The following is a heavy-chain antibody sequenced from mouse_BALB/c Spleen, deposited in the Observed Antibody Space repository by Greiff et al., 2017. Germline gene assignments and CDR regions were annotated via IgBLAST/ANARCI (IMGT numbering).Heavy chain of an antibody. CDR2: IDPANGNT. D-gene: IGHD1-2*01. J-gene: IGHJ3*01. CDR1: GFNIKDTY. CDR3: APITTATSFAY. V-gene: IGHV14-3*02. Sequence: VQLQQSGAELVKPEASVKLSCTASGFNIKDTYMHWVKQRPEQGLEWIGRIDPANGNTKYDPKFQGKATITADTSSNTAYLQLSSLTSEDTAVYYCAPITTATSFAYWGQGTLVTVSA.